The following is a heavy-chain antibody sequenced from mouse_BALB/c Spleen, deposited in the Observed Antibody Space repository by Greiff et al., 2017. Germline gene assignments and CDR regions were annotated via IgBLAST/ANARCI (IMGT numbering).Heavy chain of an antibody. D-gene: IGHD1-1*01. Sequence: EVKLQESGPELVKPGASVKIPCKASGYTFTDYNMDWVKQSHGKSLEWIGDINPNNGGTNYNQKFKGKATLTVDKSSSTAYMELRSLTSEDTAVYYCARSGTTVGYFDYWGQGTTLTVSS. CDR1: GYTFTDYN. V-gene: IGHV1-18*01. CDR3: ARSGTTVGYFDY. J-gene: IGHJ2*01. CDR2: INPNNGGT.